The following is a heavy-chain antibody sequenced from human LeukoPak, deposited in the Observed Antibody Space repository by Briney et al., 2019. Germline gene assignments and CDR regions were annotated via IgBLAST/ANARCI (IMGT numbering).Heavy chain of an antibody. D-gene: IGHD5-24*01. J-gene: IGHJ6*03. Sequence: SETLSLTCTVSGGSVSDYYWNWIRQSPGDGLDCIGSIYTSGHINYNPPLKSRVSISVRTSKNQFSLNLSSVTPADTAVYYCARTISERWLQLRRGPKGDFYSYYMDVWGRGTTVTVSS. CDR3: ARTISERWLQLRRGPKGDFYSYYMDV. V-gene: IGHV4-4*08. CDR2: IYTSGHI. CDR1: GGSVSDYY.